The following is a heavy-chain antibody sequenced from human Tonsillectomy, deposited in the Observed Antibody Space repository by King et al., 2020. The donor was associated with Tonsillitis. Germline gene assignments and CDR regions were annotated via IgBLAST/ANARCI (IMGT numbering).Heavy chain of an antibody. CDR3: AKTWTRGLAVAGPFDS. Sequence: DVQLVESGGGLVQPGRSLRLSCAASGFTFDDYAMHWVRQAPGKGLEWVSGISWNSDSIGYADSVKGRFTISRDNAKNSLYLQMNSLRAEDTALYYCAKTWTRGLAVAGPFDSWGQGTLVTVSS. CDR1: GFTFDDYA. J-gene: IGHJ4*02. CDR2: ISWNSDSI. D-gene: IGHD6-19*01. V-gene: IGHV3-9*01.